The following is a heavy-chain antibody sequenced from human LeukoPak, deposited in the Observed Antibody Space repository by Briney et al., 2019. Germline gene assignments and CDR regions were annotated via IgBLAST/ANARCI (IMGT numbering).Heavy chain of an antibody. CDR2: IKQDGSEK. D-gene: IGHD2-2*01. J-gene: IGHJ4*02. V-gene: IGHV3-7*01. Sequence: GGSLRLSCAASGFTFSAYSMNWVRQAPGKGLEWVANIKQDGSEKYYVDSVKGRFTISRDNAKNSLYLQMNSLRAEDTAVYYCARGVGCSSTRCYGYFDYWGQGTLVTVSS. CDR3: ARGVGCSSTRCYGYFDY. CDR1: GFTFSAYS.